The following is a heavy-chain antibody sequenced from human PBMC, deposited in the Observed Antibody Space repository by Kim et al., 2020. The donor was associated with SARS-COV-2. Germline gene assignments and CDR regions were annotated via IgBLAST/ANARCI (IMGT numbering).Heavy chain of an antibody. CDR2: ISCDGGNK. Sequence: GGSLRLSCAASGFTFSSYAMHWVRQAPGKGLEWVSVISCDGGNKYYADSVKGRFTISRDNSKNTVYLQMNSLRAEDTALYYCAKGVAAVPHCEVADYWGQGTLVTVSS. CDR1: GFTFSSYA. CDR3: AKGVAAVPHCEVADY. D-gene: IGHD2-21*01. J-gene: IGHJ4*02. V-gene: IGHV3-30*18.